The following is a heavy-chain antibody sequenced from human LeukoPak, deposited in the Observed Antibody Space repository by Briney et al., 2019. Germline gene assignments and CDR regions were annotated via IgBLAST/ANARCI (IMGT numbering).Heavy chain of an antibody. CDR3: ARDQGYYGSGSVFDY. V-gene: IGHV4-59*01. CDR1: GGSISSYY. Sequence: SETLSLTCTVSGGSISSYYWSWLRQPPGKGLEWIGYIYYSGSTNYNPSLKSRVTISVDTSKNRFSLKQSSVTAADTAVYYCARDQGYYGSGSVFDYWGQGTLVTVSS. J-gene: IGHJ4*02. D-gene: IGHD3-10*01. CDR2: IYYSGST.